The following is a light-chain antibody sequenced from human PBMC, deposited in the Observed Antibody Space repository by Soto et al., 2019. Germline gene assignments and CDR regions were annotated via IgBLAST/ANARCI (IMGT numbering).Light chain of an antibody. CDR2: AAS. J-gene: IGKJ4*01. CDR3: QQADPFPLS. Sequence: DIQMTQSPSSVSASVGDRVTITCRASQGISSWVAWYQQKPGKAPNLLIYAASSLQSGVPSRFSGSGSGTEFPLTISSLQPEDFATCYCQQADPFPLSFGGGTKVEIK. CDR1: QGISSW. V-gene: IGKV1-12*01.